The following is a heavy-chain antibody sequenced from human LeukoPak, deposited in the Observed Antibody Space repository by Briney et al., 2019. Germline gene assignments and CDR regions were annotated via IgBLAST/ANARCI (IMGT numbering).Heavy chain of an antibody. CDR3: ARVNPHYGDYGAFDI. J-gene: IGHJ3*02. D-gene: IGHD4-17*01. CDR2: ISSSSSYI. V-gene: IGHV3-21*01. CDR1: GFTFSSYS. Sequence: GGSLRLSCAASGFTFSSYSMNWVRQAPGKGLEWVSSISSSSSYIYYADSVKGRFTTSRDNAKNSLYLQMNSLRAEDTAVYYCARVNPHYGDYGAFDIWGQGTMVTVSS.